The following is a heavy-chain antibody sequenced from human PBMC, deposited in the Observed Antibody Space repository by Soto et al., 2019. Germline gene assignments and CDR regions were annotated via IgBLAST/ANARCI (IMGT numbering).Heavy chain of an antibody. CDR1: GFIFGTYG. CDR3: AKETATSVDYYYFYGLDV. CDR2: ISYDGNKE. Sequence: QVQLVESGGGVVQPGRSLRLSCSASGFIFGTYGIDWVRQAPGKGLEWVALISYDGNKEFYADSVKGRFTISRDNSRNTLYLHMNSLKLEDTAMYYCAKETATSVDYYYFYGLDVWGPGTTVSVSS. J-gene: IGHJ6*02. V-gene: IGHV3-30*18. D-gene: IGHD1-1*01.